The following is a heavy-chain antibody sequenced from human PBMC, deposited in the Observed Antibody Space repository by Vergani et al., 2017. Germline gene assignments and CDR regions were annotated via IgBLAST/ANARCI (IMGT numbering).Heavy chain of an antibody. CDR2: IYYSGST. J-gene: IGHJ5*02. CDR3: ARAISFGYIYGDLDTLCWFDP. D-gene: IGHD4-17*01. V-gene: IGHV4-30-4*01. Sequence: QVQLQESGPGLVKPSQTLSLTCTVSGGSISSGGYYWSWIRQPPGKGLEWIGYIYYSGSTYYNPSLKSRVTISVDTSKNQFSLKLSSVTAADTAVYYCARAISFGYIYGDLDTLCWFDPWGQGTLVTVSS. CDR1: GGSISSGGYY.